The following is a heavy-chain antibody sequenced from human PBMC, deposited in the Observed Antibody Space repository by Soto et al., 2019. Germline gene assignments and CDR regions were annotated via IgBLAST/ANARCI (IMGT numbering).Heavy chain of an antibody. V-gene: IGHV3-74*01. Sequence: GGALGTSSGAPGFTFSSNLMHTGRPAPGEGLLWVSRINSDGSSTSYADSVKGRFTISRDISKNTLYLQMNSLRAEDTAVYYCAKDLNNRYSGYENYGMDVWGQGTTVTVSS. CDR3: AKDLNNRYSGYENYGMDV. CDR1: GFTFSSNL. J-gene: IGHJ6*02. D-gene: IGHD5-12*01. CDR2: INSDGSST.